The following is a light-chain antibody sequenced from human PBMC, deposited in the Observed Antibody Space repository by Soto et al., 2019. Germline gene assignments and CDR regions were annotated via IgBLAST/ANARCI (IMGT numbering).Light chain of an antibody. J-gene: IGLJ1*01. Sequence: QSVLTQPRSVSGSPGQSVTISCTGTSSDVGTYDFVSWYQQHPGKAPRLMIFDVSERPSGVPDRFSGSMSGNTASLTISGLQAEDEADYYCCLYAVTFYVFGTGTKVTVL. V-gene: IGLV2-11*01. CDR2: DVS. CDR1: SSDVGTYDF. CDR3: CLYAVTFYV.